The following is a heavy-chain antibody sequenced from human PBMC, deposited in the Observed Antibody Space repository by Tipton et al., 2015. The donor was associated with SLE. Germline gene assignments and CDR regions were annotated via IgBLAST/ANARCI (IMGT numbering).Heavy chain of an antibody. Sequence: SLRLSCAVSGVIFASYSFSWVRQAPGKGLEWVSSTSSSSSYIYYADSVKGRFTISRDNANNAQYLQMSSLRAEDTAIYYRARDLGYGMDVWGQGTTVTVSS. CDR3: ARDLGYGMDV. V-gene: IGHV3-21*03. J-gene: IGHJ6*02. CDR2: TSSSSSYI. CDR1: GVIFASYS.